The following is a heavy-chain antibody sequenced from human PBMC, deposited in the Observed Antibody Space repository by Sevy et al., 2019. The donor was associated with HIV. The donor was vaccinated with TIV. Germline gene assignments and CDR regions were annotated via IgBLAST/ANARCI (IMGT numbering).Heavy chain of an antibody. CDR2: MNPNSGNT. CDR1: GYTFDSHD. V-gene: IGHV1-8*01. CDR3: ARGLSYSYAKRGDWVNWYLDV. D-gene: IGHD2-21*01. J-gene: IGHJ2*01. Sequence: ASVKVSCKASGYTFDSHDLNWIRQAPGQGLEWMGWMNPNSGNTGYEQRFQGRVTMTRTTSTSTAYMELSGLRSEDTALYYCARGLSYSYAKRGDWVNWYLDVWGRGTLVTVSS.